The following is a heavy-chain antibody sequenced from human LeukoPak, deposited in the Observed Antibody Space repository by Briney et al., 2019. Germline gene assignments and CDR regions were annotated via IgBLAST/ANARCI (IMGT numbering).Heavy chain of an antibody. D-gene: IGHD3-3*01. CDR3: ASGQYYDLWSGYYVD. CDR2: INHSGST. V-gene: IGHV4-34*01. Sequence: SETLSLTCAVYGGSFSGYYWSWIRQPPGKGLEWIGEINHSGSTNYNPSLESRVTISVDTSKNHFSLKLSSVTAADTAVYYCASGQYYDLWSGYYVDWGQGTLVTVSA. CDR1: GGSFSGYY. J-gene: IGHJ4*02.